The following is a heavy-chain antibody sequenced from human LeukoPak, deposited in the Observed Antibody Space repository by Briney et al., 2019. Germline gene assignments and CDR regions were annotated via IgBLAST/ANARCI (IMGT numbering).Heavy chain of an antibody. D-gene: IGHD3-9*01. Sequence: GASVKVSCKASGGTFSSYAMSWVRQAPGKGLEWVSAISGSGGSTYYADSVKGRFTISRDNSKNTLYLQMNSLRAEDTAVYYCAFDQYYYYYYGMDVWGQGTTVTVSS. V-gene: IGHV3-23*01. CDR3: AFDQYYYYYYGMDV. J-gene: IGHJ6*02. CDR2: ISGSGGST. CDR1: GGTFSSYA.